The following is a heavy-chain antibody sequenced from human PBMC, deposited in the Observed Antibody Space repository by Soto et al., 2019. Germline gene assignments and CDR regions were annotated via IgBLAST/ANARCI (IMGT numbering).Heavy chain of an antibody. Sequence: EVQLVESGGDLVQPGGSLRLSCAASGFTLSSYDIHWVRQATGEGLAWVSGIGSGGDTHYADSVKGRFIISREDGKNSSYLQMNNLRVGDTAVYYCTRKTPPTGMEVWGQGATVTVSS. V-gene: IGHV3-13*01. D-gene: IGHD3-9*01. CDR3: TRKTPPTGMEV. J-gene: IGHJ6*02. CDR2: IGSGGDT. CDR1: GFTLSSYD.